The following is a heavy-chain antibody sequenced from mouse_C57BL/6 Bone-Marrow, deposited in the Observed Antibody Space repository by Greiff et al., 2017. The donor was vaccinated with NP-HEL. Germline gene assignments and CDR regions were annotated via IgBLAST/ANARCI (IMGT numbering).Heavy chain of an antibody. V-gene: IGHV1-42*01. D-gene: IGHD1-1*01. Sequence: VHVKQSGPELVKPGASVKISCKASGYSFTGYYMNWVKQSPEKSLEWIGEINPSTGGTTYNQKFKAKATLTVDKSSSTAYMQLKSLTSEDSAVYYCASFITYYAMDYWGQGTSVTVSS. CDR2: INPSTGGT. CDR1: GYSFTGYY. J-gene: IGHJ4*01. CDR3: ASFITYYAMDY.